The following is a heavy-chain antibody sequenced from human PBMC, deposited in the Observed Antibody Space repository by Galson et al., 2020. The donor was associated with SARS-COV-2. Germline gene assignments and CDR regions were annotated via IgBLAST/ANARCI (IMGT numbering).Heavy chain of an antibody. J-gene: IGHJ6*02. D-gene: IGHD3-10*01. CDR1: ETTTRVAT. V-gene: IGHV3-73*01. CDR3: TRQLRMVRGVFGFSYGMDL. Sequence: GESLKISCAAAETTTRVATNHWVRQASGKGLERGGQDKSKADTNATEKAESMKGRVTITRDDTKNTAYLQLKSLKAEDTAVYYCTRQLRMVRGVFGFSYGMDLRGQGATVTVSS. CDR2: DKSKADTNAT.